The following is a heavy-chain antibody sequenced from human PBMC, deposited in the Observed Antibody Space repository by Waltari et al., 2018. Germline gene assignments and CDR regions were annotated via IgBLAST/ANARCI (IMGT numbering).Heavy chain of an antibody. J-gene: IGHJ4*02. CDR2: ISGYDGNT. D-gene: IGHD3-22*01. CDR3: LRDSSGSHFDY. CDR1: GYILTTYG. V-gene: IGHV1-18*01. Sequence: QGQLVQSAAEMKQPGASVRVSCQTSGYILTTYGISWVRQAPGHGPEWMGWISGYDGNTQHAERFKGRVTMTTDTSRNIAHMELRSLRSDDTAVYYCLRDSSGSHFDYWGQGTLVTVSS.